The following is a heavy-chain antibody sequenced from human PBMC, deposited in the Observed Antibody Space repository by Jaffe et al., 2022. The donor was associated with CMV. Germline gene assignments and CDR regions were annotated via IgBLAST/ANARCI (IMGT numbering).Heavy chain of an antibody. CDR1: GFTFSRYS. D-gene: IGHD6-19*01. CDR2: IWYDGANK. CDR3: AREYSGGWYDPDY. V-gene: IGHV3-33*01. J-gene: IGHJ4*02. Sequence: QVQLVESGGGVVQPGRSLRLSCAASGFTFSRYSMHWVRQAPGKGLEWVAVIWYDGANKYYADSVKGRFTISRDISENTLFLQMNSLRAEDTAVYYCAREYSGGWYDPDYWGQGTLVTVSS.